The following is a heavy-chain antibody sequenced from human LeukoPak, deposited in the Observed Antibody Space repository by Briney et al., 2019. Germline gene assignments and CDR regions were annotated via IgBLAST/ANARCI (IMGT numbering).Heavy chain of an antibody. D-gene: IGHD6-25*01. CDR2: MNPNSGST. CDR3: ARSRGYWFDP. V-gene: IGHV1-8*01. CDR1: GYNFTSFE. J-gene: IGHJ5*02. Sequence: ASVKVSCKASGYNFTSFEINWVRQATGQGLEWMGWMNPNSGSTGYAQKFQGRFTMTRNTSISTAYMELSSLRSEDTAVYYCARSRGYWFDPWGQGTLVTVSS.